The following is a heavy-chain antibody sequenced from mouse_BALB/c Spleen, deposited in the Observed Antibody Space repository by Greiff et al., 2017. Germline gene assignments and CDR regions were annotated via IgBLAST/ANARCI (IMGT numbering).Heavy chain of an antibody. CDR1: GFTFSSYA. CDR2: ISSGGSYT. V-gene: IGHV5-9-3*01. Sequence: EVMLVESGGGLVKPGGSLKLSCAASGFTFSSYAMSWVRQTPEKRLEWVATISSGGSYTYYPDSVKGRFTISRDNAKNTLYLQMSSLRSEDTAMYYCARQRWYYFDYWGQGTTLTVSS. CDR3: ARQRWYYFDY. J-gene: IGHJ2*01.